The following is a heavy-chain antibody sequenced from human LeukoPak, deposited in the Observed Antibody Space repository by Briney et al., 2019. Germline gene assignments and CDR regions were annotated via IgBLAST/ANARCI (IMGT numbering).Heavy chain of an antibody. Sequence: PSETLSLTCTVSGGSISSYYWSWIRQPPGKGPEWIGYIYYSGSTNYNPSLKSRVTISVDTSKNQFSLKLSSVTAADTAVYYCARDKPGYSYGSYAFGIWGQGTMVTVSS. J-gene: IGHJ3*02. D-gene: IGHD5-18*01. V-gene: IGHV4-59*01. CDR3: ARDKPGYSYGSYAFGI. CDR1: GGSISSYY. CDR2: IYYSGST.